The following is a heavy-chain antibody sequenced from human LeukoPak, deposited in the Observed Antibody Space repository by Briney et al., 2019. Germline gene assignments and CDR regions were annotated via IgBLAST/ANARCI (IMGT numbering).Heavy chain of an antibody. V-gene: IGHV3-7*01. CDR2: LNPDGSQK. D-gene: IGHD2/OR15-2a*01. CDR3: ARDPHFGAFDV. Sequence: PGGSLRLSCVASGFSFSSHWMCWVRQAPGKGLEWVAELNPDGSQKFYVDSVKGRFIISRDNAKNSVYLQMDSLRVEDTAVYYCARDPHFGAFDVWGLGTTVTVSS. CDR1: GFSFSSHW. J-gene: IGHJ3*01.